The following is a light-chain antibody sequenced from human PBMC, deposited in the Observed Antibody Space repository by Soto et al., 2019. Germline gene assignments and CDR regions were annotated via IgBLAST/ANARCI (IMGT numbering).Light chain of an antibody. J-gene: IGKJ1*01. CDR2: GAS. CDR1: QSVSSNY. Sequence: IVMTQSPALLSVSPGERATLSCRASQSVSSNYLAWYQQKPGQAPRLLISGASSRATGIPDRFSGSGSGTDFALTISRLEPEDSAVFYCQQYGTSQWTFGQGTKVDIK. CDR3: QQYGTSQWT. V-gene: IGKV3-20*01.